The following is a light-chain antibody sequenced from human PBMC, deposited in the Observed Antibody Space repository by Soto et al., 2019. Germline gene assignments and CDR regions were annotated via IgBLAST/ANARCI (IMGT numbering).Light chain of an antibody. J-gene: IGKJ1*01. CDR3: LQDYNYPWT. CDR1: QDIRTD. Sequence: AIQMTQSPSSLSASVGDRVTITCRATQDIRTDLGWYQQKPGKAPKLLIYSAPSLQSGVPSRFSGSGSGTDFTLTISSLQPEDFATYYCLQDYNYPWTFGQGTKVDIK. V-gene: IGKV1-6*01. CDR2: SAP.